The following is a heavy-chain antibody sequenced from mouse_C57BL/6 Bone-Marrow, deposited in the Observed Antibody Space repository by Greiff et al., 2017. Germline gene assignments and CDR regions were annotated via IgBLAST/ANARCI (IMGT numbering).Heavy chain of an antibody. J-gene: IGHJ2*01. CDR2: IRLKSDNYAT. V-gene: IGHV6-3*01. D-gene: IGHD1-1*01. Sequence: EVMLVESGGGLVQPGGSMKLSCVASGFTFSNYWMNWVRQSPEKGLEWVAQIRLKSDNYATHYAESVKGRFTISRDDSKSSVYLQMNNLRAEDTGIYYCSTTVEDFDYWGQGTTLTVSS. CDR1: GFTFSNYW. CDR3: STTVEDFDY.